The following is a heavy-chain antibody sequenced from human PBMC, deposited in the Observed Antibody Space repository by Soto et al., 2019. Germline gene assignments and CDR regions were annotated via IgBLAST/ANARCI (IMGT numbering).Heavy chain of an antibody. Sequence: PGGSLRLSCASSVFTFSSYAMSWVRHSPGKGLEWVSAISGSGGSTYYADSVKGRFTISRDNSKNTLYLQMNSLRAEDTAVYYCAKDRCSSTSCYTRLWYHSYGMQVLGQGTTVTVSS. CDR3: AKDRCSSTSCYTRLWYHSYGMQV. V-gene: IGHV3-23*01. CDR1: VFTFSSYA. J-gene: IGHJ6*01. CDR2: ISGSGGST. D-gene: IGHD2-2*02.